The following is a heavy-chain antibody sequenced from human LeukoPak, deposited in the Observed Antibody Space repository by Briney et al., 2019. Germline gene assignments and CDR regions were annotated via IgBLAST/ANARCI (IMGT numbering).Heavy chain of an antibody. V-gene: IGHV3-23*01. Sequence: ETLSLTCTVSGGSISSGSYYWGWIRQPPGKGLEWVSAISGSGGSTYYADSVKGRFTISRDNSKNTLYLRMNSLRAEDTAVYYCAKISVTIFGVVISFFDYWGQGTLVTVSS. CDR2: ISGSGGST. CDR3: AKISVTIFGVVISFFDY. CDR1: GGSISSGSYY. J-gene: IGHJ4*02. D-gene: IGHD3-3*01.